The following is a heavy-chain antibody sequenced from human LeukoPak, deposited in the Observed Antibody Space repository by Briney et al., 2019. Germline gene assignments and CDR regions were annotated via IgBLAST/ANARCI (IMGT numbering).Heavy chain of an antibody. CDR3: AKVLVYDMDV. D-gene: IGHD2-15*01. CDR1: GFTFSSYA. CDR2: IGTSGADT. V-gene: IGHV3-23*01. Sequence: GGSLRLSCAASGFTFSSYAMSWVRQPPGTGLEWVSTIGTSGADTNYAASVKGRFTISRDNSRNTLYLHMNSLRAEDTAIYYCAKVLVYDMDVWGQGTTVTVSS. J-gene: IGHJ6*02.